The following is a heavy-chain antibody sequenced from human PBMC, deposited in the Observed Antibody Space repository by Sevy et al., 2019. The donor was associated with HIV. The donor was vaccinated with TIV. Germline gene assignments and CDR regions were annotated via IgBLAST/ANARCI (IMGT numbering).Heavy chain of an antibody. CDR2: IYYSGST. J-gene: IGHJ6*02. V-gene: IGHV4-39*01. CDR3: AGSWIHHNYYYCGMDV. D-gene: IGHD5-18*01. CDR1: GGSISSSSYY. Sequence: SETLSLTCTVSGGSISSSSYYWGWLRQPPGKGLEWIGNIYYSGSTYYKPSLKSRVTISVDTSKNLFSLKLSSVTAADTAVYYCAGSWIHHNYYYCGMDVWGQGTTVTVSS.